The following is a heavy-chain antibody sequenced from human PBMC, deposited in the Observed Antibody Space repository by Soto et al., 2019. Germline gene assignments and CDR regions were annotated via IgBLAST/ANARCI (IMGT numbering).Heavy chain of an antibody. D-gene: IGHD3-3*01. CDR2: IGGSGGST. Sequence: GGSLRLSCAASEFTFSSYAMNWVRQAPGKGLEWVSVIGGSGGSTYYADSVKGRFTVSRDNTKNTLYLQMNSLRAEDTAVYYCAKDWSTGSGRVDYWGQGTLVTVSS. V-gene: IGHV3-23*01. CDR3: AKDWSTGSGRVDY. CDR1: EFTFSSYA. J-gene: IGHJ4*02.